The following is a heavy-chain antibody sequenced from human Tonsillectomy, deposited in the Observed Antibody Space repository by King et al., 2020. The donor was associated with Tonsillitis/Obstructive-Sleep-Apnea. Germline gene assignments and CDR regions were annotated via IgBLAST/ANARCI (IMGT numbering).Heavy chain of an antibody. J-gene: IGHJ6*03. CDR1: GGTFSSYT. Sequence: VKLVQSGAEVKKPGSSVKVSCRTSGGTFSSYTLRWVRQAPGQGLEWMAGIIPIIGTANYAQKFQGRVTITADESTSTAYMELSSLRSEDTAVYYCSLDRITGTGLYMDVWGKGTTVTVSS. CDR3: SLDRITGTGLYMDV. CDR2: IIPIIGTA. D-gene: IGHD1-20*01. V-gene: IGHV1-69*01.